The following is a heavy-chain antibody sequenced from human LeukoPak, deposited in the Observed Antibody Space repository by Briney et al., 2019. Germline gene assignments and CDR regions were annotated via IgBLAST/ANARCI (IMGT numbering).Heavy chain of an antibody. V-gene: IGHV4-59*01. J-gene: IGHJ2*01. CDR1: GGSISSYY. D-gene: IGHD3-9*01. Sequence: SETLSLTRTVSGGSISSYYWSWIRQPPGKGLEWIGYIYYSGSTNYNPSLKSRVTISVDTSKNQFSLKLSSVTAADTAVYYCARQYFDWSRVWYFGLWGRGTLVTVSS. CDR2: IYYSGST. CDR3: ARQYFDWSRVWYFGL.